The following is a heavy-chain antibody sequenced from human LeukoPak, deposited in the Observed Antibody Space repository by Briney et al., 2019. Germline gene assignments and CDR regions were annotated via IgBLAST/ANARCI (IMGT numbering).Heavy chain of an antibody. CDR2: INWNGGST. D-gene: IGHD3-3*01. V-gene: IGHV3-20*04. CDR3: ARVKGSGYRNSIDY. Sequence: AGSLRLSCAASGFTFDDYATNWVRQAPGKGLEWFSGINWNGGSTYYRDSAKGRFTISRDNAKNSLYLQMNSLRAEDTALYYCARVKGSGYRNSIDYWGQGTLVTVSS. CDR1: GFTFDDYA. J-gene: IGHJ4*02.